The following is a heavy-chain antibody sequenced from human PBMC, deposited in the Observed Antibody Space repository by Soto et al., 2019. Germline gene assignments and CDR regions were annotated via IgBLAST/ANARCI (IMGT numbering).Heavy chain of an antibody. J-gene: IGHJ4*02. CDR1: GFTFSSYS. Sequence: EVQLVESGGGLVKPGGSLGLSCAASGFTFSSYSMNWVRQAPGKGLGWVSSISSSSSYIYYADSVKGRCTISRDNAKNSLYLQMNSRRAEDKAVYYCAGEGTRGGWPDQYYFDYWGQGTLVTVSS. CDR2: ISSSSSYI. V-gene: IGHV3-21*01. D-gene: IGHD2-15*01. CDR3: AGEGTRGGWPDQYYFDY.